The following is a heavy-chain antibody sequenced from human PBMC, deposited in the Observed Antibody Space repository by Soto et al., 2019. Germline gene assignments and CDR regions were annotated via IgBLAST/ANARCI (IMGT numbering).Heavy chain of an antibody. CDR1: GGSFSGYY. Sequence: SETLSLTCAVYGGSFSGYYWSWIRQPPGKGLEWIGEINHSGSTNYNPSLKSRVTISVDTSKNQFSLKLSSVTAADTAVYYCARAGVGAVAGGPFQHWGQGTLVTVSS. J-gene: IGHJ1*01. CDR2: INHSGST. CDR3: ARAGVGAVAGGPFQH. V-gene: IGHV4-34*01. D-gene: IGHD6-19*01.